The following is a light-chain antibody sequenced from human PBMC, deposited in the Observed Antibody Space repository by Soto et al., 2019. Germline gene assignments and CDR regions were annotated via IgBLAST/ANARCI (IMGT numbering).Light chain of an antibody. CDR1: QSISSW. CDR2: AAS. Sequence: DIQMTQSPSTLSASVGDRVTITCRASQSISSWLAWYQQKPGKAPKLLIYAASSLQSGVPSRFSGSGSGTDFTLTISSLQPEDFATYYCQQSYSTPPITFGQGTDWRV. CDR3: QQSYSTPPIT. V-gene: IGKV1-39*01. J-gene: IGKJ5*01.